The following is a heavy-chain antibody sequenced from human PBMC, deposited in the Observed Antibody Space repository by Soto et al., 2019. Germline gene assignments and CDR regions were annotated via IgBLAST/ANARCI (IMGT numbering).Heavy chain of an antibody. V-gene: IGHV4-31*03. CDR3: ARARSGRYYDSSGYYLDY. Sequence: SETLSLTCTVSGGSISSGGYYWSWIRQHPGEGLEWIGYIYYSGSTYYNPSLKSRVTISVDTSKNQFSLKLSSVTAADTAVYYCARARSGRYYDSSGYYLDYWGQGTLVTVSS. CDR1: GGSISSGGYY. J-gene: IGHJ4*02. D-gene: IGHD3-22*01. CDR2: IYYSGST.